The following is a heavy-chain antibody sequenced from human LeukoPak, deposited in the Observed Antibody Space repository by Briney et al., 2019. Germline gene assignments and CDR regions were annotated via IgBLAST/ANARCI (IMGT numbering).Heavy chain of an antibody. V-gene: IGHV3-48*04. CDR2: ISSSSSTI. D-gene: IGHD6-19*01. J-gene: IGHJ4*02. CDR1: GFTFSSYS. CDR3: AILSSGVDY. Sequence: PGGSLRLSCAASGFTFSSYSMNWVRQAPGKGLEWVSYISSSSSTIYYADSVKGRFTISRDNAKNSLYLQMNSLRAEDTAVYYCAILSSGVDYWGQGTLVTVSS.